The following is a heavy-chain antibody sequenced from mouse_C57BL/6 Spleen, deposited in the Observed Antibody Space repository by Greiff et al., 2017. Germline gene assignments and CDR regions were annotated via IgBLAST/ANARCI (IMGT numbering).Heavy chain of an antibody. CDR1: GYAFSSYW. D-gene: IGHD1-2*01. Sequence: QVQLQQSGAELVKPGASVKISCKASGYAFSSYWMNWVKQRPGKGLEWIGQIYPGDGDTNYNGKFKGKATLTADKSSSTAYMQLSGLTSEDSAVYFCAGSLSAGAMDYWGQGTSVTVSS. J-gene: IGHJ4*01. CDR2: IYPGDGDT. CDR3: AGSLSAGAMDY. V-gene: IGHV1-80*01.